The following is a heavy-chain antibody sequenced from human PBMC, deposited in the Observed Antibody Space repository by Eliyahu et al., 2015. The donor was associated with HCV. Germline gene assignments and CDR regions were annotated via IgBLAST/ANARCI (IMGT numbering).Heavy chain of an antibody. CDR3: ARGRRYQLPLLGAFDI. D-gene: IGHD2-2*01. V-gene: IGHV3-13*04. CDR1: GFTFSSYD. J-gene: IGHJ3*02. Sequence: EVQLVESGGGLVQPGGSLRLSCAASGFTFSSYDMHWVRQATGKGLEWVSAIGTAGDTYYPGSVKGRFTISRENAKNSLYLQMNSLRAGDTAVYYCARGRRYQLPLLGAFDIWGQGTMVTVSS. CDR2: IGTAGDT.